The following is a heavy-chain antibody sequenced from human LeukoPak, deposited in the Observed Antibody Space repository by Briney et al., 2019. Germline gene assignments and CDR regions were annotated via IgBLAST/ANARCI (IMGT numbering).Heavy chain of an antibody. CDR2: IYHSGST. Sequence: PSETLSLTCTVSGYSISSGHYWGWIRHPPGKGLEWIGNIYHSGSTYYNPSLKSRVTISVDTSKNQFSLKLSSVTAADTAVYYCAKGGRFYSSSWYHDYWGQGTLVTVSS. CDR3: AKGGRFYSSSWYHDY. CDR1: GYSISSGHY. J-gene: IGHJ4*02. V-gene: IGHV4-38-2*02. D-gene: IGHD6-13*01.